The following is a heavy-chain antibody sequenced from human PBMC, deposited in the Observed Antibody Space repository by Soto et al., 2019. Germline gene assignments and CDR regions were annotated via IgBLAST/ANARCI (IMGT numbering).Heavy chain of an antibody. CDR3: AKRRAIAVAGTLSNWFDP. D-gene: IGHD6-19*01. Sequence: GASVKVSCKASGFTFTSSAVQWVRQARGQRLEWIGWIVVGSGNTNYAQKFQERVTITRDMSTSTAYMELSSLRAEDTAVYYCAKRRAIAVAGTLSNWFDPWGQGTLVTVSS. CDR1: GFTFTSSA. CDR2: IVVGSGNT. J-gene: IGHJ5*02. V-gene: IGHV1-58*01.